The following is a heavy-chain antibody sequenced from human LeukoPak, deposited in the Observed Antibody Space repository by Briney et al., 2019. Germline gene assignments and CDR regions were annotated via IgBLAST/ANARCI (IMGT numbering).Heavy chain of an antibody. D-gene: IGHD4-17*01. CDR2: IIPILGKA. CDR1: GGTFSSYA. V-gene: IGHV1-69*04. Sequence: ASVKVSCKASGGTFSSYAISWARQAPGQGLEWMGRIIPILGKANYAQKFQGRVTITADKSTSTAYMELSSLRSEDTAVYYCARDDAALKLTTVTTGIDYWGQGTLVTVSS. J-gene: IGHJ4*02. CDR3: ARDDAALKLTTVTTGIDY.